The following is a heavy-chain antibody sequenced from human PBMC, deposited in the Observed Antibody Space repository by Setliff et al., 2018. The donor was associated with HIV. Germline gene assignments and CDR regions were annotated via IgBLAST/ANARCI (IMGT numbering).Heavy chain of an antibody. V-gene: IGHV4-34*01. CDR1: GGSFTHDY. D-gene: IGHD4-17*01. CDR3: AIPPLESTVTTANYFES. CDR2: IDHTGRT. J-gene: IGHJ4*02. Sequence: SETLSLTCAVSGGSFTHDYWTWIRQAPGKGLEWIGEIDHTGRTDYNPSLKSRVTISIGASKFQFSLKLNSVTAADTAVYYCAIPPLESTVTTANYFESWGQGILGTVSS.